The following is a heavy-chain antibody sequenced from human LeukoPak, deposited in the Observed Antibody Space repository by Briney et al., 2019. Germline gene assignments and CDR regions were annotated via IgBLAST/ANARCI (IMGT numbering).Heavy chain of an antibody. V-gene: IGHV4-61*02. CDR3: ARGNGYYFDY. Sequence: SQTLSLTCTVSGGSISSGSYYWSWIRQPAGKGLEWIGRIYTSGNTNYNPSLKSRVTISVDTSKNQFSLKLSSVTAADTAVYYCARGNGYYFDYWGQGTLVTVSS. CDR2: IYTSGNT. J-gene: IGHJ4*02. CDR1: GGSISSGSYY.